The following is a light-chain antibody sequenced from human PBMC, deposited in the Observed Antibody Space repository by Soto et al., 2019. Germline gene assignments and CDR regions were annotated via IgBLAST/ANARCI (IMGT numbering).Light chain of an antibody. CDR1: QSVLHSSNDKNF. Sequence: DIVMTQSPDSLAVSLGERATINCKSSQSVLHSSNDKNFLTWYQQKPGQPPKLLIYWASTREFGVPDRFSGSGSGTDFTLTISSLQAEDVAVYYCHQYYTSPWTFGQGTKAEI. CDR2: WAS. V-gene: IGKV4-1*01. J-gene: IGKJ1*01. CDR3: HQYYTSPWT.